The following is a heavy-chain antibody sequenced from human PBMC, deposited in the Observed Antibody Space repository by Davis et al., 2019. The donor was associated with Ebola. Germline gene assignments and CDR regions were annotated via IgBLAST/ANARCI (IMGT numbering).Heavy chain of an antibody. Sequence: PGGSLRLSCAASGFTFDDYAMHWVRQAPGKGLEWVSGISWNSGSIGYADSVKGRFTISRDNAKNSLYLQMNSLRAEDTALYYCAKDIEGGWYYFDYWGQGTLVTVSS. CDR3: AKDIEGGWYYFDY. CDR1: GFTFDDYA. D-gene: IGHD6-19*01. CDR2: ISWNSGSI. J-gene: IGHJ4*02. V-gene: IGHV3-9*01.